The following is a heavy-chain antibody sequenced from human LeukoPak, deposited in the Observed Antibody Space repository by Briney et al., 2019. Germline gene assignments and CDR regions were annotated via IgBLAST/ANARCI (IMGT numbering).Heavy chain of an antibody. Sequence: SETLSLTCTVSGNSISSGDYYWSWIRQPAGKGLEWIGRIYTSGSTTYNPSLKSRVTISGDTSENQFSLKLSSVTAADTAVYYCARAGYYGSGSYLFDPWGQGTLVTVSS. CDR1: GNSISSGDYY. J-gene: IGHJ5*02. CDR3: ARAGYYGSGSYLFDP. CDR2: IYTSGST. D-gene: IGHD3-10*01. V-gene: IGHV4-61*02.